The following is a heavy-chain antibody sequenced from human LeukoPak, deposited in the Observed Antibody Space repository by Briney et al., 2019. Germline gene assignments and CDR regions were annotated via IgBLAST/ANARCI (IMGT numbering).Heavy chain of an antibody. J-gene: IGHJ3*02. CDR2: TYYSGST. CDR3: ARDLTSGAFDI. V-gene: IGHV4-59*01. D-gene: IGHD3-10*01. Sequence: SETLSLTCTVSGGSISSYYWSWIRQPPGKGLEWIGYTYYSGSTNYNPSLKSRVTISVDTSKNQFSLKLSSVTAADTAVYYCARDLTSGAFDIWGQGTMVTVSS. CDR1: GGSISSYY.